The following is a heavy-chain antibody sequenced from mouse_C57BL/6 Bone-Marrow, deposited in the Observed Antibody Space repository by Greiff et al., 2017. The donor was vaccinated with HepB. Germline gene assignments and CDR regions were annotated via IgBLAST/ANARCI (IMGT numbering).Heavy chain of an antibody. CDR1: GYTFTSYW. CDR2: IYPGSGST. Sequence: VQLQQSGAELVKPGASVKMSCKASGYTFTSYWITWVKQRPGQGLEWIGDIYPGSGSTNYNEKFKSKATLTVDTSSSTAYMQLSSLTSEDSAVYYCAREEYYCGPPWFAYRGQGTLVTASA. D-gene: IGHD1-1*01. CDR3: AREEYYCGPPWFAY. J-gene: IGHJ3*01. V-gene: IGHV1-55*01.